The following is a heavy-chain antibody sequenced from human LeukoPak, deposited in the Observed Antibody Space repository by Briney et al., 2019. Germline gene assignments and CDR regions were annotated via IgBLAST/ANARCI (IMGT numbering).Heavy chain of an antibody. CDR1: GFTFSDYY. CDR3: ARGLGYCSGGSCYSVFPIDY. J-gene: IGHJ4*02. V-gene: IGHV3-11*01. D-gene: IGHD2-15*01. CDR2: ISSSGSTI. Sequence: GSLRLSCAASGFTFSDYYRSWIRQAPGKGLEWVSYISSSGSTIYYADSVKGRFTISRDNAKNSLYLQMNSLRAEDTAVYYCARGLGYCSGGSCYSVFPIDYWGQGTLVTVSS.